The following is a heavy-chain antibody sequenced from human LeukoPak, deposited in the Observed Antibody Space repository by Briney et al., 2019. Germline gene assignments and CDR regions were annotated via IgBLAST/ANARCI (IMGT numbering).Heavy chain of an antibody. V-gene: IGHV3-20*04. CDR2: INWNGGST. CDR1: GFTFDDYG. J-gene: IGHJ4*02. D-gene: IGHD1-26*01. CDR3: ARDGYVGATSIYFDY. Sequence: GGSLRLSCAASGFTFDDYGMSWVRQAPGKGLEWVSGINWNGGSTGYADSVKGRFTISRDNAKNSLYLQMNSLRAEDTALYYCARDGYVGATSIYFDYWGQGTLVTVSS.